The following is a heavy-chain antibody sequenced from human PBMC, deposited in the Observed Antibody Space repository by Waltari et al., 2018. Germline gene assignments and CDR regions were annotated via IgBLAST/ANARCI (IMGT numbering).Heavy chain of an antibody. CDR2: IIPILGTA. Sequence: QVQLVQSGAEVKKPGASVKVSCKVSGYTLTELSMHWVRQAPGKGLEWMGGIIPILGTANYAQKFQGRVTITTDESTSTAYMALSSLRSEDTAVYYCARDEGSVGAYYYYGMDVWGQGTTVTVSS. CDR3: ARDEGSVGAYYYYGMDV. D-gene: IGHD1-26*01. J-gene: IGHJ6*02. V-gene: IGHV1-69*05. CDR1: GYTLTELS.